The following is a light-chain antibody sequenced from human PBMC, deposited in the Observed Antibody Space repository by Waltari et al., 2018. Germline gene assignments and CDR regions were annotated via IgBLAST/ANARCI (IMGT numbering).Light chain of an antibody. CDR2: EDT. Sequence: QSVLTQPPSVSAAPGQRVTIPCSGGRSNIGTNYVSWYRQFPGTAPKPPIHEDTERPSAVACRFSGSKSGTSATLNITGLQAGDEADYYCGTWDSSLSGAVFGGGTHLTVL. V-gene: IGLV1-51*02. J-gene: IGLJ7*01. CDR3: GTWDSSLSGAV. CDR1: RSNIGTNY.